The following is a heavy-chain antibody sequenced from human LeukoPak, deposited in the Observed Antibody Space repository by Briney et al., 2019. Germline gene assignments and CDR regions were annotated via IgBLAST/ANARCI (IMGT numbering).Heavy chain of an antibody. J-gene: IGHJ3*02. CDR3: ASPALTDSSGYYEDI. V-gene: IGHV4-59*12. Sequence: PSETLSLTCTVSGVSISSYYWSWIRQPPGKGLEWIGYIYYIGTTNYNPSLKSRVTISVDTSKNQFSLKLSSVTAADTAVYYCASPALTDSSGYYEDIWGQGTMVTVSS. D-gene: IGHD3-22*01. CDR1: GVSISSYY. CDR2: IYYIGTT.